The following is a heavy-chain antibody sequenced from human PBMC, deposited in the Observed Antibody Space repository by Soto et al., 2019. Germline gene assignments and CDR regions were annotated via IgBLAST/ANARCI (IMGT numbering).Heavy chain of an antibody. Sequence: SETLSLTCAVYGGSFSGYYWSWIRQPPGKGLEWIGEINHSGSTNYNPSLKSRVTISVDTSKNQFSLKLGSVTAADTAVYYCARGVGAGLDYFDYWGQGTLVTVS. CDR2: INHSGST. D-gene: IGHD1-26*01. CDR3: ARGVGAGLDYFDY. J-gene: IGHJ4*02. CDR1: GGSFSGYY. V-gene: IGHV4-34*01.